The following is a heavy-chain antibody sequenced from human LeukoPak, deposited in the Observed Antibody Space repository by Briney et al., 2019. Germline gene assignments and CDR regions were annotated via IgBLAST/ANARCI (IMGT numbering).Heavy chain of an antibody. CDR3: AREWELLVTTTFDY. D-gene: IGHD1-26*01. Sequence: GGSLRLSCAASGFTFSSHWMSWVRQAPGKGLEWVANIKQDGSEKYYVDSVKGRFTISRDNAKNSLYLQMNSLRAEDTAVYYCAREWELLVTTTFDYWGQGTLVTVSS. J-gene: IGHJ4*02. CDR1: GFTFSSHW. V-gene: IGHV3-7*01. CDR2: IKQDGSEK.